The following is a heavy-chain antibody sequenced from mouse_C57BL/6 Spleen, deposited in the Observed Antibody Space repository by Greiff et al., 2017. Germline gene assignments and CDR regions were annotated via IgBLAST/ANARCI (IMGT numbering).Heavy chain of an antibody. CDR3: VTTVVPSFYYIDY. V-gene: IGHV1-72*01. CDR2: IDPNSGGT. CDR1: GYTFTSYW. J-gene: IGHJ2*01. Sequence: QVHVKQPGAELVKPGASVKLSCKASGYTFTSYWMHWVKQRPGRGLEWIGRIDPNSGGTKYNEKFKSKATLTVDKPSSTAYMQLRSLTSEDSAVYYCVTTVVPSFYYIDYWGQGTTLTVSS. D-gene: IGHD1-1*01.